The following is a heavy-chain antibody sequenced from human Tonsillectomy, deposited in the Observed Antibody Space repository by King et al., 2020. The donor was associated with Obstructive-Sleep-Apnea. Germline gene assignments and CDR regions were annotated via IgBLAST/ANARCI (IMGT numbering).Heavy chain of an antibody. CDR3: ARAGSSRVNWFDP. J-gene: IGHJ5*02. CDR2: INPNSGGT. V-gene: IGHV1-2*04. Sequence: QLVQSGAEVKKPGASVKVSCKASGYTFTGYYMHWVRQAPGQGLELMGWINPNSGGTNYAQKFQGWVTMTRDTSISTAYMELSRLRSDDTAVYYCARAGSSRVNWFDPWGQGTLVTVSS. CDR1: GYTFTGYY. D-gene: IGHD3-10*01.